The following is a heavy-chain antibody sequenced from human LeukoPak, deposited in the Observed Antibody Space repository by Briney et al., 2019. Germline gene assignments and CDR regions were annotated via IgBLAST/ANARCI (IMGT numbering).Heavy chain of an antibody. CDR1: GGSISSYY. Sequence: SETLSLTCTVSGGSISSYYWGWIRQPPGKGLEWIGYIYYSGSTNYNPSLKSRVTISVDTSKNQFSLKLSSVTAADTAVYYCARGGIGIAAAGTPLASYYYYYYGMDVWGQGTTVTVSS. D-gene: IGHD6-13*01. J-gene: IGHJ6*02. CDR3: ARGGIGIAAAGTPLASYYYYYYGMDV. CDR2: IYYSGST. V-gene: IGHV4-59*01.